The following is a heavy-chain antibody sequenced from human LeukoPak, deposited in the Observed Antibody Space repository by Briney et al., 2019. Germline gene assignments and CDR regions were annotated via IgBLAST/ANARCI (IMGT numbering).Heavy chain of an antibody. CDR1: GGSISSYY. CDR3: ARLGGRAYFDY. V-gene: IGHV4-59*08. D-gene: IGHD3-3*01. J-gene: IGHJ4*02. CDR2: IYYSGST. Sequence: SETLSLTCTVSGGSISSYYWSWIRQPPGKGLEWIGHIYYSGSTNYNPSLKSRVTISVDTSKNQFSLKLSSVTATDTAVYYCARLGGRAYFDYWGQGTLVTVSS.